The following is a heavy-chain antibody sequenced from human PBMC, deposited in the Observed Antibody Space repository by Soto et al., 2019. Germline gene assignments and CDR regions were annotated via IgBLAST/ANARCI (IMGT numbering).Heavy chain of an antibody. J-gene: IGHJ4*02. CDR1: GGSISSSSYY. CDR2: IYYSGST. Sequence: SETLSLTCTVSGGSISSSSYYWGWIRQPPGKGLEWIGSIYYSGSTYYNPSLKSRVTISVDTSKNQFSLKLSSVTAADTAVYYCARAGQGLRKTPFDYWGQGTLVTGSS. V-gene: IGHV4-39*01. CDR3: ARAGQGLRKTPFDY. D-gene: IGHD6-25*01.